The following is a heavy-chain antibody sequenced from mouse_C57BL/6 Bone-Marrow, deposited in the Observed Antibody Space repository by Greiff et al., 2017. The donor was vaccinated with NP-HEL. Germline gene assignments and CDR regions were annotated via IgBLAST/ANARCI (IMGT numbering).Heavy chain of an antibody. CDR2: IYPRDGST. CDR1: GYTFTDHT. Sequence: QQSDAELVKPGASVTISCKVSGYTFTDHTIHWMKQRPEQGLEWIGYIYPRDGSTKYNGKFKGKATLTADKSSSTDYMQLNGVTSEDYAVYFCARRGDGTRGHHYFDDWGKGTTLTVSS. V-gene: IGHV1-78*01. CDR3: ARRGDGTRGHHYFDD. D-gene: IGHD2-1*01. J-gene: IGHJ2*01.